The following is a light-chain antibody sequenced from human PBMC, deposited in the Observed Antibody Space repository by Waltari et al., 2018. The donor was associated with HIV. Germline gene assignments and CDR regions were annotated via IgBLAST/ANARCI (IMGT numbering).Light chain of an antibody. V-gene: IGLV1-40*01. CDR2: GNT. CDR1: NSNIAADHD. J-gene: IGLJ1*01. Sequence: QSVLTQPPSLSGIPGQRLTISCPGSNSNIAADHDVTWYQHLPGTAPKVLIYGNTNRPSGVPDRFSGSKSGASASLVITGLQAEDEADYYCQSYDNSLSGTYVFGGGTKVNVL. CDR3: QSYDNSLSGTYV.